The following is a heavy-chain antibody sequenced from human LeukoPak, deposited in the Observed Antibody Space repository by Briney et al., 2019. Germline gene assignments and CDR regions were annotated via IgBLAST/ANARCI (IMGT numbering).Heavy chain of an antibody. D-gene: IGHD6-19*01. Sequence: ASVKVSCKASGYTFTSYGISWVRQAPGQGLEWMGWISAYNGNTNYAQKLQGRVTMTTDTSTSTAYMELRSLRSGDTGVYFCARESGSGQLDYWGQGTLVTVSS. V-gene: IGHV1-18*01. CDR1: GYTFTSYG. J-gene: IGHJ4*02. CDR3: ARESGSGQLDY. CDR2: ISAYNGNT.